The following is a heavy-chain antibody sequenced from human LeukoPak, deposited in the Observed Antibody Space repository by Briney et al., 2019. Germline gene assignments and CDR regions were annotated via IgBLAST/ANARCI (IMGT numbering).Heavy chain of an antibody. V-gene: IGHV4-59*06. J-gene: IGHJ4*02. CDR2: IYYSGST. CDR3: ASGYSYLGY. Sequence: KTSETLSLTCTVSGGSISSYYWSWIRQPPGKGLEWIGYIYYSGSTYYNPSLKSRITISVDTSRNQFSLRLSSVTAADTAVYYCASGYSYLGYWGQGTLVTVSS. D-gene: IGHD5-18*01. CDR1: GGSISSYY.